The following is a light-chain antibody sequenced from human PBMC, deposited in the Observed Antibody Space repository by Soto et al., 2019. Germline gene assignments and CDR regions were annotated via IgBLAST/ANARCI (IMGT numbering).Light chain of an antibody. CDR1: QTISSW. CDR3: QQSYNTPWT. V-gene: IGKV1-5*01. J-gene: IGKJ1*01. Sequence: DIQMTQSPSTLSGSVGDRVTITCRASQTISSWLAWYQQKPGKAPKLLIYDASNLETGVPSRFSGSGSGTEFTLTISSLQPEDCATYYCQQSYNTPWTFGQGTKVDIK. CDR2: DAS.